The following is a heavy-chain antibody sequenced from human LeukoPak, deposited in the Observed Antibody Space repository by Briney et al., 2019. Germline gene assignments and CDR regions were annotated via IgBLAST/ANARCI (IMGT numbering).Heavy chain of an antibody. V-gene: IGHV1-18*01. CDR3: ASGRYSSSSPHYYYYHMDV. CDR2: ISAYSGNT. J-gene: IGHJ6*03. D-gene: IGHD6-6*01. Sequence: ASVKVSCKASGYTFTNYSISWVRQAPGQGLEWMGWISAYSGNTHYSHKLQGRVTITTDTSTSTGYMELRSLRSDDTAVYYCASGRYSSSSPHYYYYHMDVWGKGTTVTVSS. CDR1: GYTFTNYS.